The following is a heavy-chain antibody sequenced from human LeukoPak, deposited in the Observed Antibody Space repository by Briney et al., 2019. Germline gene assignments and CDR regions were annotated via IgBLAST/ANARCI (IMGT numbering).Heavy chain of an antibody. J-gene: IGHJ6*02. D-gene: IGHD1-26*01. CDR3: AKVRTLIRGALYYYDGMDV. Sequence: GGSLRLSCTASGFTFDDYAMSWVRQAPGKGLDWVSGITGSGGSTFYSDSVKGRFTISRDNSKSTLYLQINSLRADDTAVYRCAKVRTLIRGALYYYDGMDVWGQGTTVTVSS. CDR1: GFTFDDYA. V-gene: IGHV3-23*01. CDR2: ITGSGGST.